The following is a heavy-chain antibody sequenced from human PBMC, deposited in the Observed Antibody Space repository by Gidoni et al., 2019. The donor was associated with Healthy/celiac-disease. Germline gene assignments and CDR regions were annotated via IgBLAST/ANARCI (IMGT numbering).Heavy chain of an antibody. Sequence: QVQLVRSGAELKNPGSSLKFSCKPFGYTFTIYGISWVRQAPGQGLEWMGWISAYNGNTNYAQKLQGRVTMTTDTSTSTAYMELRSLRSDDTAVYYCAREQVVRGVIIAWFDPWGQGTLVTVSS. CDR3: AREQVVRGVIIAWFDP. D-gene: IGHD3-10*01. J-gene: IGHJ5*02. CDR1: GYTFTIYG. V-gene: IGHV1-18*01. CDR2: ISAYNGNT.